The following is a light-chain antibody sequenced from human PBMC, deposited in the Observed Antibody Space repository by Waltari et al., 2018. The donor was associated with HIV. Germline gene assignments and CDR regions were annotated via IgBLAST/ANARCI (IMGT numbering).Light chain of an antibody. J-gene: IGLJ3*02. CDR2: DND. CDR3: GTWDSSLNAGV. Sequence: QSMLTQPPSVSAAPGLKVTISCSRSSSNLGNDFVSWYQHLPGAAPKLVIYDNDNRPSGIPDRFSGSKSGASATLVITELQTGDEGDYYCGTWDSSLNAGVFGGGTKLTVL. V-gene: IGLV1-51*01. CDR1: SSNLGNDF.